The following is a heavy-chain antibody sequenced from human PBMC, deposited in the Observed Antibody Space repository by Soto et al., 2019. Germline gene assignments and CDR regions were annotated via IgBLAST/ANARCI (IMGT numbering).Heavy chain of an antibody. J-gene: IGHJ6*02. CDR3: AMVDVYVKPSPQDG. CDR2: INTYNGNT. Sequence: QVQLVQSGAEVKNPGASVKVSCKASGYTFTRYGIGWARQAPGQGLEWMGWINTYNGNTNYAQNVQGRVTLTTDTFTGTAYMELRGLRSKDTGIYYRAMVDVYVKPSPQDGWGPGTTVIVSS. V-gene: IGHV1-18*01. CDR1: GYTFTRYG. D-gene: IGHD2-8*01.